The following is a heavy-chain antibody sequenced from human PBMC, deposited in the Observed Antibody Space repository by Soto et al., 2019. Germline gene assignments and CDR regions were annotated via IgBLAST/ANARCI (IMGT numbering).Heavy chain of an antibody. D-gene: IGHD2-2*03. CDR2: ISSSSSYI. CDR3: ARGSPGYCSSTSCAGRFDP. Sequence: GGSLRLSCAASGFTFSSYSMNWVRQAPGKGLEWVSSISSSSSYIYYADPVKGRFTISRDNAKNSLYLQMNSLRAEDTAVYYCARGSPGYCSSTSCAGRFDPWGQGTLVIVSS. V-gene: IGHV3-21*01. CDR1: GFTFSSYS. J-gene: IGHJ5*02.